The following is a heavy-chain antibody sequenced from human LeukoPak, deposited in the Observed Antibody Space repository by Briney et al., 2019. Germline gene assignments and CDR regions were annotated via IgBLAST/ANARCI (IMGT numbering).Heavy chain of an antibody. CDR1: GFTFSSYA. CDR2: ISYDGSNK. Sequence: PGRSLRLSCAASGFTFSSYAMHWVRQAPGKALEWVAVISYDGSNKYYADSVKGRFTISRDNSKNTLYLQMNSLRAEDTAVYYCARDPGYSSSSFFDYWGQGTLVTVSS. D-gene: IGHD6-6*01. CDR3: ARDPGYSSSSFFDY. V-gene: IGHV3-30-3*01. J-gene: IGHJ4*02.